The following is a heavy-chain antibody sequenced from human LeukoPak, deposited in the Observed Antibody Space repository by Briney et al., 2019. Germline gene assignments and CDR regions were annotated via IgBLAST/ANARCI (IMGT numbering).Heavy chain of an antibody. CDR1: GGSISRYY. J-gene: IGHJ4*02. D-gene: IGHD3-10*01. V-gene: IGHV4-4*07. CDR3: ARDVVSYGSGSYSYYFDY. Sequence: SETLSLTCTVSGGSISRYYWSWIRQPAGKGLEWIARIYTSGSTNYNPSRKSRVTMSVDTSKNQFSLNLSSVTAADTAVYYCARDVVSYGSGSYSYYFDYWGQGTLVTVSS. CDR2: IYTSGST.